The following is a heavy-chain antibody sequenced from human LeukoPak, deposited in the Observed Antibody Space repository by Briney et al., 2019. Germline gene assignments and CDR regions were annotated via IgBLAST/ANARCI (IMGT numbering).Heavy chain of an antibody. V-gene: IGHV3-48*02. J-gene: IGHJ4*02. Sequence: PGGSLRLSCAASGFSFSSYSMNWGRQAPGKGLEWVSYIRSGGSTIYYADSVKGRFTISRDNDNNSLYLQMNSLRDEDTAVYYCARGGSHCSSTSCSLNSWGQGTLVTVSS. CDR1: GFSFSSYS. CDR3: ARGGSHCSSTSCSLNS. D-gene: IGHD2-2*01. CDR2: IRSGGSTI.